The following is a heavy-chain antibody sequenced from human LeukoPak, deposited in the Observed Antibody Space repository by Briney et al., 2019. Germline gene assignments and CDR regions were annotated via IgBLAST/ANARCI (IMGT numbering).Heavy chain of an antibody. CDR1: GGSFSGYY. D-gene: IGHD3-3*01. CDR2: INHSGST. V-gene: IGHV4-34*01. CDR3: ARQPSYYDFWSGYRSNGNWFDP. J-gene: IGHJ5*02. Sequence: KPSETLSLTCAVYGGSFSGYYWSWIRQPPGKGLEWIGEINHSGSTNYNPSLKSRVTISVDTSKNQFSLKLSSVTAADTAVYYCARQPSYYDFWSGYRSNGNWFDPWGQGTLVTVSS.